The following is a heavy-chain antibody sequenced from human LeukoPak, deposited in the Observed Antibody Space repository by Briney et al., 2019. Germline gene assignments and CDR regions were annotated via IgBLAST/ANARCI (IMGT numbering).Heavy chain of an antibody. CDR2: ISGSGGST. D-gene: IGHD2-2*01. CDR3: AKAGDCSSTSCLHALFDY. J-gene: IGHJ4*02. CDR1: GFTFSSYA. V-gene: IGHV3-23*01. Sequence: GGSLRPSCAASGFTFSSYAMNWVRQAPGKGLEWVSAISGSGGSTYYADSVKGRFTISRDNSQNTLYLQMNSLRAEDTAVYYCAKAGDCSSTSCLHALFDYWGQGTLVTVSS.